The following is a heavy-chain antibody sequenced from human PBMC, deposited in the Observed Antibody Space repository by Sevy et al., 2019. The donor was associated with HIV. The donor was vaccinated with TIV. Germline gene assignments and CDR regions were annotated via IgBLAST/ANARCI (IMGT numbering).Heavy chain of an antibody. CDR1: GFTFSRYG. D-gene: IGHD6-13*01. CDR3: ENSRGRYEGSSWLYYYYIMDV. CDR2: ISNDGSDK. J-gene: IGHJ6*02. V-gene: IGHV3-30*18. Sequence: GGSLRLSCAAAGFTFSRYGMHWARQAPGKGLEWVAVISNDGSDKEYADSVKGRFTGSRDNSKDTVYLQMNSLRLEDTAGYYCENSRGRYEGSSWLYYYYIMDVWGQGTTVTVSS.